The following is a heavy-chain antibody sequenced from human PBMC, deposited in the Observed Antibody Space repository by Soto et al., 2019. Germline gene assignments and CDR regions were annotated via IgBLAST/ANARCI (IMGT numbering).Heavy chain of an antibody. D-gene: IGHD6-13*01. CDR2: IIPILGIA. CDR3: ARRGYGSRWPNVYMDV. V-gene: IGHV1-69*02. CDR1: GGTFSSYT. J-gene: IGHJ6*03. Sequence: ASVKVSCKASGGTFSSYTISWARQAPGQGLEWMGRIIPILGIANYAQKFQGRVTITADKSTSTAYMELSSLRSEDTAVYYCARRGYGSRWPNVYMDVWGKGTTVTVSS.